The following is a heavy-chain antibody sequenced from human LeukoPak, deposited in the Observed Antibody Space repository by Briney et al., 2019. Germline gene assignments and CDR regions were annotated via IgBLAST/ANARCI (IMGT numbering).Heavy chain of an antibody. J-gene: IGHJ4*02. CDR3: ARRGELLYYFDY. CDR1: GLSFSSYS. V-gene: IGHV3-21*01. D-gene: IGHD1-26*01. Sequence: GGSLRLSCAASGLSFSSYSMNWVRHAPGKGLEWVSSISSSSSYIYYADSVKGRFTISRDNAMNSLYLQMNSLRAEDTAVYYCARRGELLYYFDYWGQGTLVTVSS. CDR2: ISSSSSYI.